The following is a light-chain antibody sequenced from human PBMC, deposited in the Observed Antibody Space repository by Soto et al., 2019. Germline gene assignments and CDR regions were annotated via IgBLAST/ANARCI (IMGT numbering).Light chain of an antibody. CDR2: GAS. Sequence: EIVLTQSPGTLSLSPGERATLSCRASQSVSSTYLAWYQHKPGQAPRLHIYGASSRATGIPDRFSGSGSGTDFTLTISRLEPEYFAVYFCQQYGGSPPDTFGQGTKREIK. V-gene: IGKV3-20*01. J-gene: IGKJ2*01. CDR3: QQYGGSPPDT. CDR1: QSVSSTY.